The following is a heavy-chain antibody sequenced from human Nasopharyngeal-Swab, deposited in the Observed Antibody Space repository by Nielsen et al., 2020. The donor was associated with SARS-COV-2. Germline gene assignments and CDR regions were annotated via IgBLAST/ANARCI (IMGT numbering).Heavy chain of an antibody. CDR2: ISYDGSNK. CDR1: GFTFSSYA. J-gene: IGHJ4*02. D-gene: IGHD1-26*01. CDR3: ARPHSGSYYSYFDY. V-gene: IGHV3-30-3*01. Sequence: GGSLRLSCAASGFTFSSYAMHWVRQAPGKGLEGVAVISYDGSNKYYADSVKGRFTISRDNSKNTLYLQMNSLRAEDTAVYYCARPHSGSYYSYFDYWGQGTLVTVSS.